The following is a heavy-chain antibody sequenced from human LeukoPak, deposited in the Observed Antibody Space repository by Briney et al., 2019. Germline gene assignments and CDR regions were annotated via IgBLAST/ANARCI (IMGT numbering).Heavy chain of an antibody. D-gene: IGHD5-24*01. V-gene: IGHV3-33*01. Sequence: PGRSLRLSCAASGFSFKDTGMYWVRQAPGKGLEWVAVIWYDGSNKYYADSVKGRSTISRDNSKNTLSLQMNSLRAEDTAVYYCARDGYSYHYYGMDVWGQGTAVTVSS. CDR3: ARDGYSYHYYGMDV. CDR2: IWYDGSNK. J-gene: IGHJ6*02. CDR1: GFSFKDTG.